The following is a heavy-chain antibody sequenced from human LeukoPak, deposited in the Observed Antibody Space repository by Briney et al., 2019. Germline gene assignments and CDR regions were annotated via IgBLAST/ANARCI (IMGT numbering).Heavy chain of an antibody. CDR2: ISAYNGNT. J-gene: IGHJ4*02. Sequence: VASVKVSCTASGYTFTGYYMHWVRQAPGKGLEWMGWISAYNGNTNYAQKLQGRVTITTDTSTSTAYMEMRSLRSDDTAVYYCARDRYGIRSGSYDYWGQGTLVTVSS. CDR3: ARDRYGIRSGSYDY. D-gene: IGHD1-26*01. V-gene: IGHV1-18*04. CDR1: GYTFTGYY.